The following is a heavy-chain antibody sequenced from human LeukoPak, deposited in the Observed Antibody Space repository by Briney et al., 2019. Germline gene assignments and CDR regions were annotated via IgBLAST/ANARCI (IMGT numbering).Heavy chain of an antibody. CDR2: IIPILGIA. V-gene: IGHV1-69*04. CDR1: GGTFSSYA. D-gene: IGHD3-3*01. J-gene: IGHJ6*02. CDR3: ARGLPDPPDRLGGLLEWLAPPTNYYYYGMDV. Sequence: GSSVKVSCKASGGTFSSYAISWVRQAPGQGLEWMGRIIPILGIANYAQKFQGRVTITADKSTSTAYMELSSLRSEDTAVYYCARGLPDPPDRLGGLLEWLAPPTNYYYYGMDVWGQGTTVTVSS.